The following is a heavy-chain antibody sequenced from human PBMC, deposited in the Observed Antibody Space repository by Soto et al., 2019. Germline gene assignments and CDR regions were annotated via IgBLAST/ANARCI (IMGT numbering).Heavy chain of an antibody. Sequence: SETLSLTCTVSGGSVSSGSYYWSGIRQPPGKGLEWIGYIYYRGSTNYNPSLTSRVTISVDTSKNQFSLKLSSVTAADTAVYYCARDGRLGYCSSTSCPKDYYYYGMDVWGQGTTVTVSS. CDR1: GGSVSSGSYY. CDR3: ARDGRLGYCSSTSCPKDYYYYGMDV. CDR2: IYYRGST. J-gene: IGHJ6*02. V-gene: IGHV4-61*01. D-gene: IGHD2-2*01.